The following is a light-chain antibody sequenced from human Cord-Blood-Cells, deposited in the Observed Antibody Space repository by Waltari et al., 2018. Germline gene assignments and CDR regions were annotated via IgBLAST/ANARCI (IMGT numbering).Light chain of an antibody. CDR2: QDS. CDR1: KLGDKY. J-gene: IGLJ2*01. CDR3: QAWDSSTDNVV. Sequence: SYELTQPPSVSVSPGRTASITCSGDKLGDKYACWYQQKPGQSPVLVIYQDSKRPSGIPERFSGSNSGNTATLTISGTQAMDEADYYCQAWDSSTDNVVFGGGTKLTVL. V-gene: IGLV3-1*01.